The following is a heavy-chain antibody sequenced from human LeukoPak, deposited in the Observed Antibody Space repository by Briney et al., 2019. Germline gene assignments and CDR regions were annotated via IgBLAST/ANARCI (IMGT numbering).Heavy chain of an antibody. J-gene: IGHJ6*02. CDR3: AKDRYYDSSGYPYYYGMDV. CDR1: GFTFSSYG. D-gene: IGHD3-22*01. Sequence: PGGSLRLSCAASGFTFSSYGMHWVRQAQDNGLEWVAFISYDGSNKYYADSVKGRFTISRDNSKNTLYLQMNSLRAEDTAVYYCAKDRYYDSSGYPYYYGMDVWGQGTTVTVSS. V-gene: IGHV3-30*18. CDR2: ISYDGSNK.